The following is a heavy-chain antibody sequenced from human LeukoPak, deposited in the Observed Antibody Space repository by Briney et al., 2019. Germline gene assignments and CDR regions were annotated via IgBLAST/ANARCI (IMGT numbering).Heavy chain of an antibody. D-gene: IGHD3-3*01. J-gene: IGHJ4*02. Sequence: PGGSLRLSCAASGFTFSSYAMHWVRQAPGKGLEWVAVISYDGSNKYYADSVKGRFTISRDNSKNTLYLQMNSLRAEDTAVYYCARENGDFWSGYYCGYWGQGTLVTVSS. V-gene: IGHV3-30-3*01. CDR1: GFTFSSYA. CDR2: ISYDGSNK. CDR3: ARENGDFWSGYYCGY.